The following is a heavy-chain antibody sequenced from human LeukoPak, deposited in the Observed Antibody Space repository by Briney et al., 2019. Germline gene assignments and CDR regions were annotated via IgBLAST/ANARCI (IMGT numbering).Heavy chain of an antibody. J-gene: IGHJ4*02. CDR3: AKEEYDYVWGSYPSL. Sequence: GGSLRLSCAASGFPFRSYAMHWVRQAPGKGLEWVAFIRYDGSYKYYGDSVKGRFTISRDNSKNTLYLQMNSLRAEDTAVYYCAKEEYDYVWGSYPSLWGQGTLVTVSS. CDR2: IRYDGSYK. D-gene: IGHD3-16*02. CDR1: GFPFRSYA. V-gene: IGHV3-30*02.